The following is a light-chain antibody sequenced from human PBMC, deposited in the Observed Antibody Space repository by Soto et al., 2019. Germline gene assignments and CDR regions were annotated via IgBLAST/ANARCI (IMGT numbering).Light chain of an antibody. Sequence: DIPMTQSPSSLSASVGDRVTITCQASQDISNYLNWYQQKPGKAPKLLIYDASNLETGVPSRFSGSGSGTDFTFTISSLQPEDIATYYCQQYDNLPSGWTFGQGTKVEIK. CDR1: QDISNY. J-gene: IGKJ1*01. CDR2: DAS. V-gene: IGKV1-33*01. CDR3: QQYDNLPSGWT.